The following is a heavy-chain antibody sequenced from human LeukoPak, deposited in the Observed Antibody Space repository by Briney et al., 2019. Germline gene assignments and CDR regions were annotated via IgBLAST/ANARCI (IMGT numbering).Heavy chain of an antibody. CDR2: ISWNSGSI. Sequence: SLSLSFAASGFTFYDYAMHWVRHAPGKGLGWVSGISWNSGSIGYADSVEGRFTISRDNAKNSLYLQMNSLRAEDTALYYCAKDIMPSTGYYFDYWGQGTLVTVSS. CDR1: GFTFYDYA. D-gene: IGHD1-1*01. V-gene: IGHV3-9*01. J-gene: IGHJ4*02. CDR3: AKDIMPSTGYYFDY.